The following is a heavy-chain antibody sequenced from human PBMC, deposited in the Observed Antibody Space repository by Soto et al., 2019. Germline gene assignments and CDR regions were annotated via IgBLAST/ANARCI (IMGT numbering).Heavy chain of an antibody. CDR3: AIANYGDDDY. CDR2: IKAYSGNT. D-gene: IGHD4-17*01. V-gene: IGHV1-18*01. Sequence: QLPLVQSGAEAKKPGASVKVSCKASGYTFPTSPISWLRQAPGQGLEWMGWIKAYSGNTNYAQKLQGRVTMTTDTSTSTAYMELRSLTTDDTALYYCAIANYGDDDYWGQGTLVTVSS. CDR1: GYTFPTSP. J-gene: IGHJ4*02.